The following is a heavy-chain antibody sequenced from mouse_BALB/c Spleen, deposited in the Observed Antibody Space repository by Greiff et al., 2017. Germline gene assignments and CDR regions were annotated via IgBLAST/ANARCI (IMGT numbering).Heavy chain of an antibody. CDR3: ARSDYGRTWFAY. CDR1: GFTFSSFG. Sequence: EVKVEESGGGLVQPGGSRKLSCAASGFTFSSFGMHWVRQAPEKGLEWVAYISSGSSTIYYADTVKGRFTISRDNPKNTLFLQMTSLRSEDTAMYYCARSDYGRTWFAYWGQGTLVTVSA. D-gene: IGHD2-1*01. V-gene: IGHV5-17*02. J-gene: IGHJ3*01. CDR2: ISSGSSTI.